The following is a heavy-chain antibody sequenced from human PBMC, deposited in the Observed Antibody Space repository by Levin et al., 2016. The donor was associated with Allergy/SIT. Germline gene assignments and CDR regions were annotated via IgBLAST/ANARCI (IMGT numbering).Heavy chain of an antibody. CDR2: INPSGGST. CDR3: ARDGSGWYDY. V-gene: IGHV1-46*01. D-gene: IGHD6-19*01. Sequence: WVRQAPGQGLEWMGIINPSGGSTSYAQKFQGRVTMTRDTSTSTVYMELSSLRSEDTAVYYCARDGSGWYDYWGQGTLVHRLL. J-gene: IGHJ4*02.